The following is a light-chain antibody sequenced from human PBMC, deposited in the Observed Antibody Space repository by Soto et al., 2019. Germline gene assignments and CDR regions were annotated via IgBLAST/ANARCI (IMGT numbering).Light chain of an antibody. J-gene: IGKJ1*01. CDR2: GAA. Sequence: PGERATLSCRASQSVSSSYLAWYQQKPGQAPRLLIYGAASRATGIPDRFSGSGSGTDYILTISRLEPEDSAVYYCQQYGSSPTWTFGQGTKVEIK. CDR3: QQYGSSPTWT. CDR1: QSVSSSY. V-gene: IGKV3-20*01.